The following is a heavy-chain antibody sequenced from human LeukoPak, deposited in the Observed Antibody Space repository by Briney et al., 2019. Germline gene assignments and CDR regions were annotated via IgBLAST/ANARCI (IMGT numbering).Heavy chain of an antibody. CDR1: EYTFTGYY. J-gene: IGHJ4*02. Sequence: GASVKVSCKASEYTFTGYYMHWVRQAPGQGLEWMGWINPNSGGTNYAQKFQGRVTMTRDTSISTAYMELSRLRSDDTAVYYCALLSLRYFKRPPAFDYWGQGTLVTVSS. D-gene: IGHD3-9*01. CDR2: INPNSGGT. V-gene: IGHV1-2*02. CDR3: ALLSLRYFKRPPAFDY.